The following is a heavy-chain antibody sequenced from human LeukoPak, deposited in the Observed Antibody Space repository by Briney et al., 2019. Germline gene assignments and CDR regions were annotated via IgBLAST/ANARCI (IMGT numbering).Heavy chain of an antibody. J-gene: IGHJ4*02. CDR2: INHSGST. CDR3: VRGNWVDY. D-gene: IGHD7-27*01. CDR1: GGSFSGYY. V-gene: IGHV4-34*01. Sequence: SETLSLTCAVYGGSFSGYYWSWIRQPPGKGLEWIGEINHSGSTNYNPSLKSRVTISVDTSKNQFSLKLSSVTAADTAVYYCVRGNWVDYWGQGTLVTVSS.